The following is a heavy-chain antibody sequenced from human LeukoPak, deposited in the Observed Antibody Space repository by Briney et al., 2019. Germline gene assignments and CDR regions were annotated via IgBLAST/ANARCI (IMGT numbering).Heavy chain of an antibody. CDR1: GFTFSSYG. CDR2: ISSNSRSI. CDR3: ARGGAARPDY. D-gene: IGHD6-6*01. V-gene: IGHV3-48*01. J-gene: IGHJ4*02. Sequence: GGSLRLSCAASGFTFSSYGMNWVRQAPGKGLEWVSYISSNSRSIDYADSVKGRFTISRDNAKNSLYLQMNSLRAEDTAMYYCARGGAARPDYWGQGTLVTVSS.